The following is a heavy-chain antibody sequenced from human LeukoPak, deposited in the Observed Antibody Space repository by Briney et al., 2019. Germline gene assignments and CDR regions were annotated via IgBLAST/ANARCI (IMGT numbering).Heavy chain of an antibody. D-gene: IGHD2-2*02. J-gene: IGHJ4*02. CDR3: ARGRGGIYCSSTSCYTGLYYFDY. Sequence: PSETLSLTCTVSGGSISGYYWSWIRQPPGKGLEWIGEINHSGSTNYNPSLKSRVTISVDTSKNQFSLKLSSVTAADTAVYYCARGRGGIYCSSTSCYTGLYYFDYWGQGTLVTVSS. CDR2: INHSGST. V-gene: IGHV4-34*01. CDR1: GGSISGYY.